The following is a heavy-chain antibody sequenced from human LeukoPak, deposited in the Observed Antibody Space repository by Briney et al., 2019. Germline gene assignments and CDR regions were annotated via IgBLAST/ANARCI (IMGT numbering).Heavy chain of an antibody. CDR3: AKDKDLWNGPNWIDP. V-gene: IGHV3-23*01. CDR2: ISGSGGST. Sequence: GGSLRLSCAGSGFTFSSYAMSWVRQTPGKGLEWVSSISGSGGSTYYADSVKGRFTVSRDNSKDTLSLQMNSLRAEDTAIYYCAKDKDLWNGPNWIDPWGQGTLVTVSS. J-gene: IGHJ5*02. D-gene: IGHD3-3*01. CDR1: GFTFSSYA.